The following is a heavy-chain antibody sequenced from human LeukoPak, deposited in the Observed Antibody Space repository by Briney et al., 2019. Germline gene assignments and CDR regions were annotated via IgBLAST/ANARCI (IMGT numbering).Heavy chain of an antibody. CDR3: AKIGRRYDFWTGYYEEEVDYMDV. V-gene: IGHV3-23*01. J-gene: IGHJ6*03. Sequence: PGGSLRLSCAASGFTVSSNYMSWVRQAPGKGLEWVSGISGSGGSTYHADSVKGRFTISRDNSKNTLYLQMNSLRDEDTAVYYCAKIGRRYDFWTGYYEEEVDYMDVWGKGTTVTVSS. D-gene: IGHD3-3*01. CDR1: GFTVSSNY. CDR2: ISGSGGST.